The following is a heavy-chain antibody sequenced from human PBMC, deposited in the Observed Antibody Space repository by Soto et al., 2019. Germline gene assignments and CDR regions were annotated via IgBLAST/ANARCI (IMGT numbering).Heavy chain of an antibody. CDR2: ISSSSSYI. V-gene: IGHV3-21*01. CDR1: GFTFSSYS. J-gene: IGHJ4*02. D-gene: IGHD3-16*02. Sequence: EVHLVESGGGLVKPGGSLRLSCAASGFTFSSYSMNWVRQAPGKGLEWVSSISSSSSYIYYADSVKGRFTISRDNAKNSLYLKMNSLRAEDTAVYYCARDLSIMITFGGVIVPLGYWGQGTLVTVSS. CDR3: ARDLSIMITFGGVIVPLGY.